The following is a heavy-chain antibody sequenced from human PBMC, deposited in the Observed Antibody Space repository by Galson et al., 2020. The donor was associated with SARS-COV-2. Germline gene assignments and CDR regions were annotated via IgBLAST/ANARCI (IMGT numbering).Heavy chain of an antibody. J-gene: IGHJ4*02. Sequence: SETLSLTCAVYGESFSGHHWSWIRQPPGEGLEWIGEINQSGNINYNPSLKSRVTISVDTSKNQFSLKLSSVTAADTAVYYCARGRLQITMMVVVFTGRSFYFDYWGQGTLVTVSS. CDR2: INQSGNI. CDR1: GESFSGHH. D-gene: IGHD3-22*01. V-gene: IGHV4-34*01. CDR3: ARGRLQITMMVVVFTGRSFYFDY.